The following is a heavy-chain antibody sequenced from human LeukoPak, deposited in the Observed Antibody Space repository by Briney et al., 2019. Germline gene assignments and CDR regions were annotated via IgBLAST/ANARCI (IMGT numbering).Heavy chain of an antibody. CDR3: ARDPAFDCSSTSCYSDAFDI. D-gene: IGHD2-2*01. CDR2: ISYDGSNK. V-gene: IGHV3-30*04. J-gene: IGHJ3*02. Sequence: GRSLRLSCAASGFTFSSYAMHWVRQAPGKGLEWVAVISYDGSNKYYADSVKGRFTISRDNSKNTLYLQMNSLRAEDTAVYYCARDPAFDCSSTSCYSDAFDIWGQGTMVTASS. CDR1: GFTFSSYA.